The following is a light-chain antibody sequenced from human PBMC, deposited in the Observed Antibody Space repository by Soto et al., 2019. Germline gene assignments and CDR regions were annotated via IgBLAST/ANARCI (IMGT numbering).Light chain of an antibody. CDR1: QTISSY. CDR2: AAS. Sequence: DIQMTQSPSSLSASVGDRVTITCRVSQTISSYLNWYQQKPGKAPKLLIYAASSFQSGVPSRFSGSGSGTDFTLTISSLQPEDFATYYCQQSYSTPLTFGGGTKVEIK. V-gene: IGKV1-39*01. J-gene: IGKJ4*01. CDR3: QQSYSTPLT.